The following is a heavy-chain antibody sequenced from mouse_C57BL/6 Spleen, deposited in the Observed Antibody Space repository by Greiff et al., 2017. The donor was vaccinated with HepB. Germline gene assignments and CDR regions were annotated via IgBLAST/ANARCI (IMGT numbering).Heavy chain of an antibody. J-gene: IGHJ2*01. CDR2: ISSGGSYT. CDR3: ARSTTYYFDY. V-gene: IGHV5-6*01. Sequence: DVQLQESGGDLVKPGGSLKLSCAASGFTFSSYGMSWVRQTPDKRLEWVATISSGGSYTYYPDSVKGRFTISRDNAKNTLYLQMSSLKSEDTAMYYCARSTTYYFDYWGQGTTLTVSS. CDR1: GFTFSSYG. D-gene: IGHD2-1*01.